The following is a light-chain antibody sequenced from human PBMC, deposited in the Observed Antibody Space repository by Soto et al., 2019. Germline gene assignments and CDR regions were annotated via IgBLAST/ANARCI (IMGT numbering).Light chain of an antibody. CDR2: EDD. CDR1: SGSIASNY. CDR3: QSYDSSNPVV. J-gene: IGLJ2*01. V-gene: IGLV6-57*04. Sequence: NFMLTQPHSVSESTGKTVTISCTRSSGSIASNYVQWYQQRPGSAPTTLIYEDDRRPSGVPDRFSVSIDRSSNSASLTISGLKTEDEADYYCQSYDSSNPVVFCGVPKLTVL.